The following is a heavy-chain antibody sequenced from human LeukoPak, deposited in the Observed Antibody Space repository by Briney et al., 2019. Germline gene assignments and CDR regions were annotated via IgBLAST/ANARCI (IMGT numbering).Heavy chain of an antibody. CDR1: GFTFNRFY. D-gene: IGHD6-6*01. Sequence: PGGSLRLSCSASGFTFNRFYLHWVRQAPGKGLEFVSHISSNGATTYYADSVSGRFTISRDNSKNTLYLQMSSLRADDTAVYYCVKDRSIAACNNDFFDSWGQGALVTVSS. V-gene: IGHV3-64D*06. CDR2: ISSNGATT. J-gene: IGHJ4*02. CDR3: VKDRSIAACNNDFFDS.